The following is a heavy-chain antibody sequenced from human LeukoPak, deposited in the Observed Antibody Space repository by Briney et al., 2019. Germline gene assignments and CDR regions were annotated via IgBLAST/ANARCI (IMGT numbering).Heavy chain of an antibody. CDR2: IYYSGST. CDR1: GGSASSGSYY. CDR3: AVYRDSGSYFDY. Sequence: PSETLSLTCTVSGGSASSGSYYWSWIRQPPGKGLEWIGFIYYSGSTNYNPSLKSRVTISIDTSNNQFSLKLSSVTAADTAVYYCAVYRDSGSYFDYWGQGALVTASS. D-gene: IGHD3-10*01. V-gene: IGHV4-61*01. J-gene: IGHJ4*02.